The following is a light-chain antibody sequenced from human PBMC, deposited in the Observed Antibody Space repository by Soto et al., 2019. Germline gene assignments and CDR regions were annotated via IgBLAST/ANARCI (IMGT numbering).Light chain of an antibody. CDR1: SSNIGNNY. CDR3: GTWDSSLSVSYV. CDR2: ENN. Sequence: QSVLTQPPSVSAAPGQKVTISCSGSSSNIGNNYVSWYQQLPGTAPKLLIYENNKRPPGIPDRFSGSKSGTSATLGITGLQTGDEADYYCGTWDSSLSVSYVFGTGTKLTVL. V-gene: IGLV1-51*02. J-gene: IGLJ1*01.